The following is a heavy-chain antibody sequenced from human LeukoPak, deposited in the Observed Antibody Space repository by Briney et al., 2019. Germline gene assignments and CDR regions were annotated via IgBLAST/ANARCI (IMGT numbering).Heavy chain of an antibody. Sequence: GESLKISCKGSGYSFTSYWIGWVRQMPGKGLEWMGIIYPGDSDTRYSPSFQGQVTISADKSISTAYLQWSSLRASDTAMYYCARRGLYNWNDVVAFDIWGQGTMVTVSS. CDR2: IYPGDSDT. J-gene: IGHJ3*02. CDR1: GYSFTSYW. D-gene: IGHD1-20*01. CDR3: ARRGLYNWNDVVAFDI. V-gene: IGHV5-51*01.